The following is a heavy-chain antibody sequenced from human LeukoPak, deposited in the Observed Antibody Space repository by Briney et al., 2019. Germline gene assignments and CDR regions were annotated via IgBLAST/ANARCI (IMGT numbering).Heavy chain of an antibody. CDR2: IKQDGSEK. CDR3: ASDGHYYYDSSGYGY. CDR1: GFTFSSYW. D-gene: IGHD3-22*01. Sequence: EGSLRLSCAASGFTFSSYWMSWVRQAPGKGLEWVANIKQDGSEKYYVDSVKGRFTISRDNAKNSLYLQMNSLRAEDTAVYYCASDGHYYYDSSGYGYWGQGTLVTVSS. V-gene: IGHV3-7*01. J-gene: IGHJ4*02.